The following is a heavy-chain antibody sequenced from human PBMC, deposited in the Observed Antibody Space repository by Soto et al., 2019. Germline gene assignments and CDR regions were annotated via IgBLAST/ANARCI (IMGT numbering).Heavy chain of an antibody. CDR1: GFTFSNAW. CDR3: TTGLSNGYYNFDY. Sequence: GGSLRLSCAASGFTFSNAWMSWVRQAPGKGLEWVGRIKGEADGGTTDYAAPVKGRITISRDHSKDTLYLQMNSLKTEDTAVYFCTTGLSNGYYNFDYWGQGTPVTVSS. CDR2: IKGEADGGTT. D-gene: IGHD3-22*01. V-gene: IGHV3-15*01. J-gene: IGHJ4*02.